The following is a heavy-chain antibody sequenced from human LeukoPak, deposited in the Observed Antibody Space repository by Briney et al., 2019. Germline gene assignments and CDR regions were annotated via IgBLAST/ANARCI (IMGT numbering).Heavy chain of an antibody. CDR1: GFSLTTYP. D-gene: IGHD1-7*01. CDR2: IGPDGGGI. J-gene: IGHJ4*02. CDR3: ARDSELDAFDY. Sequence: GGSLRLSCSASGFSLTTYPMAWVRQAAGKGLEWVSVIGPDGGGIQYEDSVKGRFTISRDTSKNTLYLQMNSLRAEDTAVYYCARDSELDAFDYWGQGTLVTVSS. V-gene: IGHV3-23*01.